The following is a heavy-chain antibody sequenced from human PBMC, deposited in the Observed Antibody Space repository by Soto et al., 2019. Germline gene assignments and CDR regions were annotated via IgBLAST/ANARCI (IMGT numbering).Heavy chain of an antibody. J-gene: IGHJ4*02. CDR2: IYYSGST. CDR1: GGSISSGDYY. V-gene: IGHV4-30-4*01. CDR3: ATSPYYYDSSGYYLDY. Sequence: SETLSLTCTVSGGSISSGDYYWIWIRHPPGKGLEWIGYIYYSGSTYYNPSLKSRVTISVDTSKNQFSLKLSSVTAADTAVYYCATSPYYYDSSGYYLDYWGQGTLVTVSS. D-gene: IGHD3-22*01.